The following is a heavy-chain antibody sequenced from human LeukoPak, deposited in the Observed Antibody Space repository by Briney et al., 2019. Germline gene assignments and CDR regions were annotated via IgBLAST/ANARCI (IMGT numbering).Heavy chain of an antibody. D-gene: IGHD2-8*01. CDR1: GFTFSSYA. Sequence: GGSLRLSCAASGFTFSSYAVSWVRQAPGKGLEWVSSISGSGGSTYSADSVKGRFTISRDNSMNTLYLQMNSLRAEDTALYYCAKDRSCTNDICHGDFDYWGQGTLVTVSS. CDR3: AKDRSCTNDICHGDFDY. J-gene: IGHJ4*02. V-gene: IGHV3-23*01. CDR2: ISGSGGST.